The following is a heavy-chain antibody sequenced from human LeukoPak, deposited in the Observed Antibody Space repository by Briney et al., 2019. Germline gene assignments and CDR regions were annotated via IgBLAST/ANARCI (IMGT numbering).Heavy chain of an antibody. J-gene: IGHJ4*02. CDR3: TTVRRGAFDY. D-gene: IGHD1-26*01. Sequence: GGSRRLSCAASGFTFSNAWMIWVRQAPGKGLDWVGRIKSKTDGGTTDYAGPVKGRFTISRDDSKNTLYLQMNSLKTEDTALYYCTTVRRGAFDYWGQGTLVTVSS. V-gene: IGHV3-15*01. CDR1: GFTFSNAW. CDR2: IKSKTDGGTT.